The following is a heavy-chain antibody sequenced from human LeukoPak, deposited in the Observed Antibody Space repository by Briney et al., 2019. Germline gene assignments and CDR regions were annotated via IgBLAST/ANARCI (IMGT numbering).Heavy chain of an antibody. Sequence: GGSLRLSCAASGFSFNAYWMTWDRQAPGKGLEWVANIRQDGDTKYYVDSVKGRFTISRDNAMNSLYLQMNSLRAEDTAIYYCARSLPYGTTWYGRSDFWGQGTLVTVSS. CDR1: GFSFNAYW. CDR2: IRQDGDTK. J-gene: IGHJ4*02. CDR3: ARSLPYGTTWYGRSDF. D-gene: IGHD6-13*01. V-gene: IGHV3-7*03.